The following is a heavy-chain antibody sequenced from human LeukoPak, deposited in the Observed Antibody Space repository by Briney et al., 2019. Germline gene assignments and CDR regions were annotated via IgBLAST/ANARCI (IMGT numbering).Heavy chain of an antibody. V-gene: IGHV3-73*01. D-gene: IGHD1-26*01. J-gene: IGHJ4*02. CDR2: IRSKANSYAT. CDR3: ARQQSGSLDY. Sequence: GGSLRLSCAASGFTFSGSAMHWVRQASGKGLEWVGRIRSKANSYATAYAASVKGRFTVSRDDSMNTAYLQMNSLKTEDTAVYYCARQQSGSLDYWGQGTLVTVSS. CDR1: GFTFSGSA.